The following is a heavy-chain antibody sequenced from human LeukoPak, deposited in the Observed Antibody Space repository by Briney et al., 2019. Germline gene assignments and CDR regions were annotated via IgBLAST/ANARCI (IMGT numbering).Heavy chain of an antibody. Sequence: ASVKVSCKASGYTFTDRYIHWVRQATGQGLEWMGWMNPNSGNTGYAQKFQGRVTMTRNTSISTAYMELSSLRSEDTAVYYCARGRSAIYCSSTSCSQAIYYMDVWGKGTTVTISS. CDR1: GYTFTDRY. J-gene: IGHJ6*03. CDR2: MNPNSGNT. CDR3: ARGRSAIYCSSTSCSQAIYYMDV. V-gene: IGHV1-8*02. D-gene: IGHD2-2*01.